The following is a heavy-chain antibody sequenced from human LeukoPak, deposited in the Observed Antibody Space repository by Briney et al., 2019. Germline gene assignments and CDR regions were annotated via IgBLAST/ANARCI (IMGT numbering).Heavy chain of an antibody. D-gene: IGHD4-23*01. Sequence: KPSETLSLTCTVSGGSISTYYWNWIRQPPGKGLEWIGYIYHSGSTYYNPSLKSRVTISVDTSKNQFSLKLSSVTAADTAVYYCARTDGNYNSPFDYWGQGTLVTVSS. CDR3: ARTDGNYNSPFDY. V-gene: IGHV4-4*08. CDR1: GGSISTYY. J-gene: IGHJ4*02. CDR2: IYHSGST.